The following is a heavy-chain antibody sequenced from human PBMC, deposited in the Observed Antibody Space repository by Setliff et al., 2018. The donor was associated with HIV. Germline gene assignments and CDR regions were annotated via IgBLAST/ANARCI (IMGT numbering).Heavy chain of an antibody. CDR2: INHSGST. Sequence: PSETLSLTCAVYGESFSGYYWSWIRQPPGKGLEWIGEINHSGSTNYNPSLKSRVTMSVDTSKNQFSLKSEDTAVYYCATARRDYYDRGRRSHYYIDVWGKGTTVTVSS. D-gene: IGHD3-22*01. V-gene: IGHV4-34*01. CDR3: DYYDRGRRSHYYIDV. J-gene: IGHJ6*03. CDR1: GESFSGYY.